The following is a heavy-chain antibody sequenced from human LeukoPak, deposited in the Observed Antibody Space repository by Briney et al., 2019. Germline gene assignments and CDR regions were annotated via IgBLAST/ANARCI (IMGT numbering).Heavy chain of an antibody. CDR1: GGSISGYY. CDR2: IYHSGST. J-gene: IGHJ6*02. CDR3: ARVGYCSGGSCYSDYYYGRDV. V-gene: IGHV4-59*01. D-gene: IGHD2-15*01. Sequence: PSETLSLTCTVSGGSISGYYWSWIRQPPGKGLEWIGYIYHSGSTNYSPSLKSRVTISVDTSKSQFSLKLSSVTAADTAVYYCARVGYCSGGSCYSDYYYGRDVWGQGTTVTVSS.